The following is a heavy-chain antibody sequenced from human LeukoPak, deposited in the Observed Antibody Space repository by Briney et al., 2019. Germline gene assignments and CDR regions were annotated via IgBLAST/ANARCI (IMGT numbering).Heavy chain of an antibody. CDR1: GFTFSSYG. CDR2: IWYDGSNK. V-gene: IGHV3-33*01. CDR3: ASDETNIVAVPAAIVF. D-gene: IGHD2-2*01. Sequence: GRSLRLSCAASGFTFSSYGMHWVRQAPGKGLEWVAVIWYDGSNKYYADSVKGRFTISRDNSKNTMYLEMNSLRAEGTAVYYFASDETNIVAVPAAIVFWGQGTLVTVSS. J-gene: IGHJ4*02.